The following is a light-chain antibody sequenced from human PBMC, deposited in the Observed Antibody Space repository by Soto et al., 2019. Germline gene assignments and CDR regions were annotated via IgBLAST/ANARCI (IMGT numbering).Light chain of an antibody. CDR2: DAS. CDR3: QQYNASPLT. Sequence: EIVLTQSPATLSLSPGERATLSCRASQSVSSYLVWYQQKPGQAPRLLIYDASNRATGIPARFSGSGSGTDFTLTISSLEPEDFALYYCQQYNASPLTFGPGTKLDVK. V-gene: IGKV3-11*01. CDR1: QSVSSY. J-gene: IGKJ3*01.